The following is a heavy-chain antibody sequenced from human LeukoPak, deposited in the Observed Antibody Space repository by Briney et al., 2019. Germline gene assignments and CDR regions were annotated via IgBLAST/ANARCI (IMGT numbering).Heavy chain of an antibody. Sequence: RPSETLSLTRTVSGGSVSSGIYYWSWIRQPPGKGLEWIGYIHSTGSTNYNPSLKSRVTISVDTSKNQLSLKLTSVSAADTAVYYCARDQLGATYYFDYWGQGTLVTVSS. D-gene: IGHD1-1*01. V-gene: IGHV4-61*01. CDR3: ARDQLGATYYFDY. J-gene: IGHJ4*02. CDR2: IHSTGST. CDR1: GGSVSSGIYY.